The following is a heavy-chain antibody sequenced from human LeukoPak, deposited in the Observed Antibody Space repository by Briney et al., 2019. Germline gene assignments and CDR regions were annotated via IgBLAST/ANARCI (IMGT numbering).Heavy chain of an antibody. D-gene: IGHD3-16*01. CDR2: INHSGST. CDR1: GGSFSCYY. J-gene: IGHJ4*02. V-gene: IGHV4-34*01. CDR3: ARGPGVWGN. Sequence: SETLSLTCAVYGGSFSCYYWSWIRQPPGKGLEWIGEINHSGSTNYNPSLKSRVTISVDTSKNQFSLKLSSVTAADTAVYYCARGPGVWGNWGQGTLVTVSS.